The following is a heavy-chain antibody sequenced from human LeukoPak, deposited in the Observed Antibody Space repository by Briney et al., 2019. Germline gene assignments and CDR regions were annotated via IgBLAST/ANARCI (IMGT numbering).Heavy chain of an antibody. CDR2: IYYSGST. CDR3: ARYKLHHWYYYYMDV. D-gene: IGHD1-26*01. J-gene: IGHJ6*03. CDR1: GGSISSYY. Sequence: SETLSLTCTVSGGSISSYYWSWIRQPPGKGLEWIGYIYYSGSTNYNPSLKSRVTISVDTSKNQFSLKLSSVTAADTAVYYCARYKLHHWYYYYMDVWGKGTTVTVSS. V-gene: IGHV4-59*08.